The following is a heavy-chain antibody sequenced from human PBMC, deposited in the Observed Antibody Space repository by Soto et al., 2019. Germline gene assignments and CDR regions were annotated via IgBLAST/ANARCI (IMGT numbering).Heavy chain of an antibody. V-gene: IGHV4-4*02. CDR3: ARQASGTTSLDA. Sequence: QVQLQESGPGLVKPSETLSLTCAVSGDSISSSNWWTWVRQPPGKRPEWIGEIYHSGSTNYNPSLKSRVTISVDKSKSHFSLNLSSVTAADTAVYYCARQASGTTSLDAWGQGTLVTVSS. J-gene: IGHJ5*02. D-gene: IGHD1-1*01. CDR2: IYHSGST. CDR1: GDSISSSNW.